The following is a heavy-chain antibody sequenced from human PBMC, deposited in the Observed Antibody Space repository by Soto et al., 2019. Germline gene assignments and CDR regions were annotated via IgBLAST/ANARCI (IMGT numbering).Heavy chain of an antibody. CDR2: ISGSGGST. V-gene: IGHV3-23*01. Sequence: GGSLRLSCAASGFTFSSYAMSWVRQAPGKGLEWVSAISGSGGSTYYADSVKGRFTISRDNSKNTLYLQMNSLRAEDTAVYYCAKDTSHSSSSPLNYWGQGTLVTVSS. J-gene: IGHJ4*02. D-gene: IGHD6-6*01. CDR3: AKDTSHSSSSPLNY. CDR1: GFTFSSYA.